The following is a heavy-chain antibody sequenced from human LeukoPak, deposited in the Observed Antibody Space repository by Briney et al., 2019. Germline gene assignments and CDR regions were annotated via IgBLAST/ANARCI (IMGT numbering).Heavy chain of an antibody. CDR2: ISSSSSYI. Sequence: GGSLRLSCAASGFTFSSYSMNWVRQAPGKGLEWVSSISSSSSYIYYADSVKGRFTISRDNAENSLYLQMNSLRAEDTAAYYCAREGIAAHLVGGWFDPWGQGTLVTVSS. D-gene: IGHD6-6*01. V-gene: IGHV3-21*01. J-gene: IGHJ5*02. CDR3: AREGIAAHLVGGWFDP. CDR1: GFTFSSYS.